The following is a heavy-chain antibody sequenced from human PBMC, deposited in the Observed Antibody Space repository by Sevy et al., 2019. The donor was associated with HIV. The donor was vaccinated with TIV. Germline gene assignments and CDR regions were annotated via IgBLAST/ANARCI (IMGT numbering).Heavy chain of an antibody. CDR2: IYSDGSK. D-gene: IGHD1-26*01. Sequence: GESLKISCAASGFTVSSNYMSWVRQAPGKGLEWVSVIYSDGSKYYADSVKGRFTISGDNSKNTLYLQMNSLRAEDTAVYYCAREGSGSYFDYYYGMDVWGQGTTVTVSS. V-gene: IGHV3-53*01. J-gene: IGHJ6*02. CDR1: GFTVSSNY. CDR3: AREGSGSYFDYYYGMDV.